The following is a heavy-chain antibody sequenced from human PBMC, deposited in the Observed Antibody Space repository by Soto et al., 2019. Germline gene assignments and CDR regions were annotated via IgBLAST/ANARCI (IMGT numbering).Heavy chain of an antibody. J-gene: IGHJ6*01. CDR3: ARDRMKQWLDYYYYGMDV. D-gene: IGHD6-19*01. CDR1: GFTFSSYA. CDR2: ISYDGSNK. V-gene: IGHV3-30-3*01. Sequence: QVQLVESGGGVVQPGRSLRLSCAASGFTFSSYAMHWVRQAPGKGLEWVAVISYDGSNKYYADSVKGRFTISRDNSKNTLYLQMNSLRAEDTAVYYCARDRMKQWLDYYYYGMDVW.